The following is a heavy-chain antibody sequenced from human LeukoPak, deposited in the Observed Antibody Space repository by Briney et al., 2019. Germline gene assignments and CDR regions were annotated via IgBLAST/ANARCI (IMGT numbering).Heavy chain of an antibody. CDR2: IKRNIDGGTK. D-gene: IGHD3-22*01. Sequence: PGGSPRLSCVASGITFSYAWMTWVRQAPGKGLEWVGLIKRNIDGGTKDYAAPVKGRFTISRDDSKNTVYLQMNSLKTEDTAVYYCAGSGYAFDDWGQGTLVTVSS. CDR1: GITFSYAW. CDR3: AGSGYAFDD. V-gene: IGHV3-15*01. J-gene: IGHJ4*02.